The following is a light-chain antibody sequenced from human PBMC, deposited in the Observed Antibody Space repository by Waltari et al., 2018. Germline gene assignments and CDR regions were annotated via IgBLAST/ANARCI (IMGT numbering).Light chain of an antibody. Sequence: QSVLTQPPSASGTPGQRVTISCSGSSSNTGSNIVNWYQQLPGTATKLLIYSNNQRPSGVPDRFSGSKSGTSASLAISGLQSEDEADYYCAAWDDSLNGPVFGGGTKLTVL. CDR2: SNN. CDR3: AAWDDSLNGPV. CDR1: SSNTGSNI. V-gene: IGLV1-44*01. J-gene: IGLJ2*01.